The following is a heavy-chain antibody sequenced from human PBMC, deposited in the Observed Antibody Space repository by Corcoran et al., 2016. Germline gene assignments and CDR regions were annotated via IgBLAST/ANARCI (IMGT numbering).Heavy chain of an antibody. J-gene: IGHJ5*02. Sequence: QIQLVQSGAEVKTPGASVKVSCKASGYTFTNYGIYWVRQAPGQGLEWMGWISGNNGNTKYAQKIQGRVTMTTDTSTTTAYMELRSLRSDDTAGYYWARGDPAGINWFDPWGQGTLVTVSS. CDR3: ARGDPAGINWFDP. V-gene: IGHV1-18*01. D-gene: IGHD3-10*01. CDR2: ISGNNGNT. CDR1: GYTFTNYG.